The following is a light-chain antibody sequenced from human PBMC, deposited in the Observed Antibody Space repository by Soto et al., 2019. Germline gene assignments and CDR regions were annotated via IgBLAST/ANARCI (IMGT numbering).Light chain of an antibody. CDR3: GTWDSSLSADV. CDR1: SSDIGNNY. CDR2: ENN. V-gene: IGLV1-51*02. J-gene: IGLJ1*01. Sequence: QSVLTQPPSVSAAPGQKVTISCSGSSSDIGNNYVSWYQHLPGTAPKLLIYENNKRPSGIPDRVSGSKSGTSATLGITGLQTGDEADYYCGTWDSSLSADVFGTGTKLTVL.